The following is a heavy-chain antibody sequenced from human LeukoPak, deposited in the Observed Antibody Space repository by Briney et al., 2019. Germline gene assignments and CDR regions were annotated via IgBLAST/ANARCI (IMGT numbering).Heavy chain of an antibody. D-gene: IGHD3-10*01. V-gene: IGHV4-34*01. CDR3: ARWGYRGNFDY. CDR2: INHSGST. Sequence: SETLSLTCAVYGGSFSGYYWSWIRQPPGKGLEWIGEINHSGSTNYNPSLKSRVTISVDTSKNQFSLKLSSVTAADTAVYYCARWGYRGNFDYWGQGTLVTVSS. CDR1: GGSFSGYY. J-gene: IGHJ4*02.